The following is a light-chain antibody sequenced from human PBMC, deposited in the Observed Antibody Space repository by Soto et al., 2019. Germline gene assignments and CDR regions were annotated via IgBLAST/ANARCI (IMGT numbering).Light chain of an antibody. CDR2: WAS. CDR1: QSVLYSSNHKNY. Sequence: DIVMTQSPDSLAVSLGERAIINCKSSQSVLYSSNHKNYLAWYQLKPGQPPKLLIYWASTRESGVPDRFSGSGSGTDFTLTISSLQAEDVAVYYCQQYFRPWTFGQGTKVEIK. CDR3: QQYFRPWT. J-gene: IGKJ1*01. V-gene: IGKV4-1*01.